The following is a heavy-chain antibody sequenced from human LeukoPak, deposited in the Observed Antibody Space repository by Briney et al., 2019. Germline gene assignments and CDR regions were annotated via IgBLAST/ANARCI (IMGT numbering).Heavy chain of an antibody. J-gene: IGHJ4*02. D-gene: IGHD1-26*01. CDR3: AKNIVGATNY. Sequence: GGSLRLSCAASGITFSSYGMHWVRQAPGKGLEWVAVISYDGSNKYYADSVKGRFTISRDNPKNTLYLQMNSLRAEDTAVYYCAKNIVGATNYWGQGTLVTVSS. V-gene: IGHV3-30*18. CDR1: GITFSSYG. CDR2: ISYDGSNK.